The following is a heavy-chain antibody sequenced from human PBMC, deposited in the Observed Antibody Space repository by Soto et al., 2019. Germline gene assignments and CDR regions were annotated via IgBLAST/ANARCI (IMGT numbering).Heavy chain of an antibody. CDR2: INHSGST. J-gene: IGHJ5*02. V-gene: IGHV4-34*01. D-gene: IGHD2-2*01. Sequence: PSETLSLTCAVYGGSFSGYYWSWIRQPPGKGLEWIGEINHSGSTNYNPSLKSRVTISVDTSKNQFSLKLSSVTAADTAVYYCARGVHYCSSTSCFFGAYWFDPWGQGTRVTVS. CDR3: ARGVHYCSSTSCFFGAYWFDP. CDR1: GGSFSGYY.